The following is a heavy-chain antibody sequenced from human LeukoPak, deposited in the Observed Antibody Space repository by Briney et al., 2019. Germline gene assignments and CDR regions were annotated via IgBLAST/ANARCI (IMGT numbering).Heavy chain of an antibody. CDR3: ARGPLLWPDNWFDP. V-gene: IGHV4-38-2*02. Sequence: SETLSLTCTVSGYSISSGYYWGWIRQPPGKGLEWIGIIYHSGSTYYNPSLKSRVTISVDTSKNQFSLKLSSVTAADTAVYYCARGPLLWPDNWFDPWGQGTLVTVSS. D-gene: IGHD3-10*01. J-gene: IGHJ5*02. CDR1: GYSISSGYY. CDR2: IYHSGST.